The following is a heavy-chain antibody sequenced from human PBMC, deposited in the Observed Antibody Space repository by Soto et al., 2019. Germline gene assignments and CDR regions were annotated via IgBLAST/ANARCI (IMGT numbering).Heavy chain of an antibody. CDR1: RYTFTSYG. Sequence: ASEKVSCKASRYTFTSYGMHWVRQAPGQRLEWMGWINAGNGDTKYSQKFQGRITITRDPFASTAYMEMSSLRSNDTPVYYCARNGAVAGNLNFDYWGQGTLVTVSS. CDR2: INAGNGDT. J-gene: IGHJ4*02. D-gene: IGHD6-19*01. CDR3: ARNGAVAGNLNFDY. V-gene: IGHV1-3*01.